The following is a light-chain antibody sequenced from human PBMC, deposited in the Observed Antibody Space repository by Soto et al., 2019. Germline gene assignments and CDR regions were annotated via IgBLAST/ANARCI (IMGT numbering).Light chain of an antibody. CDR3: QTWGTGIRI. CDR1: SGHRSYA. CDR2: VNSDGSH. V-gene: IGLV4-69*01. J-gene: IGLJ2*01. Sequence: QSVLTQSPSASASLGASVKLTCILSSGHRSYAIAWHQQQPEKGPRYLMKVNSDGSHTKGDGIPDRFSGSSSGAERYLTISRLQSEDEADYYCQTWGTGIRIFGGGTKLTVL.